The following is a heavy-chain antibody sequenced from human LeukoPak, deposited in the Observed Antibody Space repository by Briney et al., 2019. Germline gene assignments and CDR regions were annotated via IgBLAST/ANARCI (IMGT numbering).Heavy chain of an antibody. CDR2: ISYDGSNK. CDR1: GFTFSSYA. CDR3: ARDRRGVPAANIDY. D-gene: IGHD2-2*01. Sequence: QPGGSLRLSCAASGFTFSSYAMHWVRQAPGKGLEWVAVISYDGSNKYYADSVKGRFTISRDNSKNTLYLQMNSLRAEDTAVYYCARDRRGVPAANIDYWGQGTLVTVSS. V-gene: IGHV3-30*04. J-gene: IGHJ4*02.